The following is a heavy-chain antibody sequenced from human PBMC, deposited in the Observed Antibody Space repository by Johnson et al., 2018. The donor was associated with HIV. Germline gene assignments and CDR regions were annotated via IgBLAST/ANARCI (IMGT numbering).Heavy chain of an antibody. Sequence: VQLVESGGGVVQPGGSLRLSCAASGFTFSTYDMHWVRQVTGKGLEWVSGITTAGDTYYPGSVKGRFTIFRENVKNSLYLQMNSLRAGDTAVYYCARGVLAFDIWGQGTRVTVSS. V-gene: IGHV3-13*01. D-gene: IGHD5/OR15-5a*01. CDR3: ARGVLAFDI. CDR1: GFTFSTYD. J-gene: IGHJ3*02. CDR2: ITTAGDT.